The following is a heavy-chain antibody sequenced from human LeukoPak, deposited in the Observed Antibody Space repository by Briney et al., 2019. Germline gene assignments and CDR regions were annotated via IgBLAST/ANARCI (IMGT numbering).Heavy chain of an antibody. J-gene: IGHJ4*02. CDR1: GFTFSNYN. CDR2: ISGSSSTI. V-gene: IGHV3-48*01. CDR3: ARDDSSGYPFDY. D-gene: IGHD3-22*01. Sequence: PGGSLRLSCAASGFTFSNYNMNWVRQAPGKGLEWVSYISGSSSTIYYADSVKGRFTISGDNAKNSLYLQMNSLRAEDTAVYYCARDDSSGYPFDYWGQGTLVTVSS.